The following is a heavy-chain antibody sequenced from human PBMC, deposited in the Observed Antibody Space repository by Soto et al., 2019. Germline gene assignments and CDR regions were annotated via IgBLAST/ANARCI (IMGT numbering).Heavy chain of an antibody. V-gene: IGHV3-21*01. CDR3: ARDYLWGYGSGPLSSGFDP. CDR1: GFTFSSYS. D-gene: IGHD3-10*01. CDR2: ISSSSSYI. Sequence: EVQLVESGGGLVKPGGSLRLSCAASGFTFSSYSMNWVHQAPGKGLEWVSSISSSSSYIYYADSVKGRFTISRDNAKNSLYLQMNSLRAEDTAVYYCARDYLWGYGSGPLSSGFDPWGQGTLVTVSS. J-gene: IGHJ5*02.